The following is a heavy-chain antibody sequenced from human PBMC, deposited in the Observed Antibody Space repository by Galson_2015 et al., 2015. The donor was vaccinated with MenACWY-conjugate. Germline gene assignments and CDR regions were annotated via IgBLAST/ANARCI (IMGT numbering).Heavy chain of an antibody. J-gene: IGHJ4*02. CDR1: GGSISSRSYY. CDR2: IYYSGST. CDR3: ASFYPPYYYDSSGSYFDY. V-gene: IGHV4-39*01. Sequence: ETLSLTCTVSGGSISSRSYYWGWIRQPPGKGLGWIGSIYYSGSTYYNPSLKSRVTISVDTSKNQFSLKLSSVTAADTAVYYCASFYPPYYYDSSGSYFDYWGQGTLVTVSS. D-gene: IGHD3-22*01.